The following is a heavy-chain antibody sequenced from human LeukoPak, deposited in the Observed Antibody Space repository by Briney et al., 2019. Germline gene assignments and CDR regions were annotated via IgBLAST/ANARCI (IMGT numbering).Heavy chain of an antibody. CDR3: ASFYGSGSYYPYFDY. CDR2: IIPIFGTA. J-gene: IGHJ4*02. V-gene: IGHV1-69*13. D-gene: IGHD3-10*01. Sequence: ASVKVSCKASGGTFSSYAISWVRQAPGQGLEWMGGIIPIFGTANYAQKFQGRVTITADESTSTAYMELSSLRAEDTAVYYCASFYGSGSYYPYFDYWGQGTLVTVSS. CDR1: GGTFSSYA.